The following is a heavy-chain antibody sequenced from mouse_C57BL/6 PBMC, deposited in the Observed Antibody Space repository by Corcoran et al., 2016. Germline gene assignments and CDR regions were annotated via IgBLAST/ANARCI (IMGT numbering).Heavy chain of an antibody. CDR3: ARGATVVATDFDY. D-gene: IGHD1-1*01. CDR2: IYPSSGNT. Sequence: QVQLQQSGAELARPGASVKLSCKASGYTFTSYGISWVKQRTGQGLEWIGEIYPSSGNTYYNEKFKGKATLTAAKSSSTEYMELRSLTSEDSAVYVCARGATVVATDFDYWGQGTTLTVSS. J-gene: IGHJ2*01. V-gene: IGHV1-81*01. CDR1: GYTFTSYG.